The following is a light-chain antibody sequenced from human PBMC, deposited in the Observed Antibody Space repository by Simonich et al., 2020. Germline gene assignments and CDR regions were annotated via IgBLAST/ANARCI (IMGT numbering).Light chain of an antibody. CDR1: SSDVGGYNY. Sequence: QSALTQPASVSGSPGQSITISCTVTSSDVGGYNYVSWYQQHPGKAPKLMIYDVSKRPSGVSNRFSGSKSGNTASLTISGLQAEDEADYYCSSYTSSSNVVFGGGTKLTVL. CDR2: DVS. CDR3: SSYTSSSNVV. J-gene: IGLJ2*01. V-gene: IGLV2-14*01.